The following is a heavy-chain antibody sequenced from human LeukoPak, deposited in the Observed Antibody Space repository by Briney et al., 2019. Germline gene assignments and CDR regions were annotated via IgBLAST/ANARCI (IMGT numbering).Heavy chain of an antibody. D-gene: IGHD3-9*01. J-gene: IGHJ6*02. CDR1: GGSISSGGYY. V-gene: IGHV4-31*03. Sequence: SETLSLTCTVSGGSISSGGYYWSWIRQHPGKGLEWIGYIYYSGSTYYNPSLKSRVTISVDTSKNQFSLKLSSVTAADTAVYYWARVSRYFDWLPDRNRNYGMDVWGQGNTGTVSS. CDR3: ARVSRYFDWLPDRNRNYGMDV. CDR2: IYYSGST.